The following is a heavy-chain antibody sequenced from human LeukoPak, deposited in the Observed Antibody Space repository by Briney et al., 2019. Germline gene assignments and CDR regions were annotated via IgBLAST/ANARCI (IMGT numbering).Heavy chain of an antibody. CDR2: ISGSSSTI. Sequence: GGSLRLSCAASGFSFRSYSMNWVRQAPGKGLEWVSFISGSSSTIYYADSVKGRFTISRDNAKNSLYLQTNSLRAEDTAVYYCAREMTIFVWGKGTTVTVSS. V-gene: IGHV3-48*04. D-gene: IGHD3-3*01. CDR3: AREMTIFV. J-gene: IGHJ6*04. CDR1: GFSFRSYS.